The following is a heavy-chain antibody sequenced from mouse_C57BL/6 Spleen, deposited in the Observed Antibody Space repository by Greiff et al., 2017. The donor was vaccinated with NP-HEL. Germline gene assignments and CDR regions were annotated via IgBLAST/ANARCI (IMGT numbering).Heavy chain of an antibody. CDR1: GYTFTSYW. V-gene: IGHV1-72*01. CDR3: ARSITTVVEGPFAY. J-gene: IGHJ3*01. D-gene: IGHD1-1*01. CDR2: IDPNSGGT. Sequence: QVHVKQPGAELVKPGASVKLSCKASGYTFTSYWMHWVKQRPGRGLEWIGRIDPNSGGTKYNEKFKSKATLTVDKPSSTAYMQLSSLTSEDSAVYYCARSITTVVEGPFAYWGQGTLVTVSA.